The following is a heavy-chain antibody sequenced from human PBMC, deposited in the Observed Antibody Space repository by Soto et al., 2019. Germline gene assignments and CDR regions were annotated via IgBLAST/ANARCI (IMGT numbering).Heavy chain of an antibody. D-gene: IGHD2-15*01. CDR1: GFSLSTIVMR. J-gene: IGHJ4*02. CDR2: IDWDDDK. V-gene: IGHV2-70*04. CDR3: ARMFHCSGGTCPFDY. Sequence: SGPTLVNPTQTLTLTCTFSGFSLSTIVMRVSWIRQPPGKALEWLARIDWDDDKFYNTSLKTRLTISKDSSKNQVVLTMTNMDPVDTATYYCARMFHCSGGTCPFDYWGQGALVTVSS.